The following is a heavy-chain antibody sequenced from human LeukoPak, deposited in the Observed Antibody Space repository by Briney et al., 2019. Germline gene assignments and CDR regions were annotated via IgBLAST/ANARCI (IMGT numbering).Heavy chain of an antibody. D-gene: IGHD2-21*01. CDR2: INIGNGNT. V-gene: IGHV1-3*04. CDR3: ARRLGRSFDY. J-gene: IGHJ4*02. Sequence: GASVKVSYKASGYTFINHAIHWVRQAPGQRLEWMGWINIGNGNTKYSQNFQGRITITRDTSATTAYMDLSSLRSEDTAVYYCARRLGRSFDYWGQGTLVTVSS. CDR1: GYTFINHA.